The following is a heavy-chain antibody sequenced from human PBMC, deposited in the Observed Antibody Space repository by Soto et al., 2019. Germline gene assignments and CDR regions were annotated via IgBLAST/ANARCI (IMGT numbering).Heavy chain of an antibody. V-gene: IGHV1-69*01. CDR1: VDTFSSYA. CDR2: IIPIFGTA. Sequence: QVQLVQSGAEVKKPGSSAKVSCKASVDTFSSYAISWVRQAPGQGLEWMGGIIPIFGTANYAQKFQGRVTITADDSTSTAYRDLSSVSSEDTAVDCCARGVVPAANEEYYFDYWGQGTLVTVSS. CDR3: ARGVVPAANEEYYFDY. D-gene: IGHD2-2*01. J-gene: IGHJ4*02.